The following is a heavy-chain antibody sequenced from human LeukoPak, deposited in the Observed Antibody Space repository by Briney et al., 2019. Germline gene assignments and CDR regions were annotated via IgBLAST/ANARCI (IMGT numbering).Heavy chain of an antibody. CDR3: ARRLLTGGVTDFFDF. CDR1: GFTFSTYW. V-gene: IGHV3-74*01. CDR2: INRDGSSA. J-gene: IGHJ4*02. Sequence: GGSLRLSCAASGFTFSTYWMHWVRQAPGKGLVWVSRINRDGSSANYADSVKGQFTISRDNSRNRLYLQMNTLTVEDTAIYYSARRLLTGGVTDFFDFWGQGALVTVSS. D-gene: IGHD2-21*02.